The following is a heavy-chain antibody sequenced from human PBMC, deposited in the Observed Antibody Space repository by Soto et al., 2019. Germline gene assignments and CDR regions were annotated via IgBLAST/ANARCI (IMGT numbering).Heavy chain of an antibody. CDR1: GFTFSSYS. J-gene: IGHJ5*02. CDR3: ARDFGVVPAVIEWFDP. D-gene: IGHD2-2*01. Sequence: AGGSLRLSCAASGFTFSSYSMNWVRQAPGKGLEWVSSISSSSSYIYYADSVKGRFTISRDNAKNSLYLQMNSLRAEDTAVYYCARDFGVVPAVIEWFDPWGQGTLVTVSS. CDR2: ISSSSSYI. V-gene: IGHV3-21*01.